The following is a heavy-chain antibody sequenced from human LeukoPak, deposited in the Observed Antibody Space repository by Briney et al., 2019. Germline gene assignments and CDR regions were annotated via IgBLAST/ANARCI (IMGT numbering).Heavy chain of an antibody. CDR2: IYYSGST. Sequence: SETLSLTCTVSGGSISSYYWSWIRQPPGKGLEWIGYIYYSGSTNYNPSLKSRVTISVDTSKNQFSLKLSSVTAADTAVYYCARDLGYDWVFGYWGQGTLVTVSS. D-gene: IGHD5-12*01. V-gene: IGHV4-59*12. CDR3: ARDLGYDWVFGY. CDR1: GGSISSYY. J-gene: IGHJ4*02.